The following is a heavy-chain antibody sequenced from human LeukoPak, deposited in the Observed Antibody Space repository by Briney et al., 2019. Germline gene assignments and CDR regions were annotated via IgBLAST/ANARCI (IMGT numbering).Heavy chain of an antibody. CDR1: GFTFSSYA. V-gene: IGHV3-23*01. CDR3: AKVLAKGIGYYDILTGYYKGDAFDI. D-gene: IGHD3-9*01. Sequence: GGSLRLSCAASGFTFSSYAMSWVRQAPGKGLEWVSAISGSGGSTYYADSVKGRFTISRDNSKNTLYLQMNSLRAEDTAVYYCAKVLAKGIGYYDILTGYYKGDAFDIWGQGTMVTVSS. J-gene: IGHJ3*02. CDR2: ISGSGGST.